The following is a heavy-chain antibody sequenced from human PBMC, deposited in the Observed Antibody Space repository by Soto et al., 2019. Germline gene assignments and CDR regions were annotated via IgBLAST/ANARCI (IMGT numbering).Heavy chain of an antibody. V-gene: IGHV3-23*01. J-gene: IGHJ6*02. D-gene: IGHD3-3*01. CDR2: ISGSGGST. Sequence: EVQLLESGGGLVQPGGSLRLSCAASGFTFSSYAMSWVRQAPGKGLEWVSAISGSGGSTYYADSVKGRFTISRDNSKNTLYLQMNSLRAEDTAVYYCAKVYDFWSGYYYYGMDVWGQGTTVTVSS. CDR3: AKVYDFWSGYYYYGMDV. CDR1: GFTFSSYA.